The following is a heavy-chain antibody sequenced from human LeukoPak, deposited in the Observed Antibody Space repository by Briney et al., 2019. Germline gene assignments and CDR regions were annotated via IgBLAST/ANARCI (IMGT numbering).Heavy chain of an antibody. D-gene: IGHD3-10*01. Sequence: GGSLRLSCAASGFSLSNYWMSWVRQAPGKGLEWVANINQDGSDKYYVDSVMGRFTISKDNAKNSVYLQMNSLSPEDTAIYYCAWYGVTHGLDVWGQGTTVTVSS. CDR1: GFSLSNYW. CDR2: INQDGSDK. V-gene: IGHV3-7*01. CDR3: AWYGVTHGLDV. J-gene: IGHJ6*02.